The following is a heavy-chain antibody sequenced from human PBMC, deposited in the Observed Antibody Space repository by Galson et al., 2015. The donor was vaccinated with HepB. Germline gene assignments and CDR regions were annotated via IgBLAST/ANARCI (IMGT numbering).Heavy chain of an antibody. CDR3: AKDGYSSSWYPLYYYYYGMDV. Sequence: SLRLSCAASGFTFSSYGMHWVRQAPGKGLEWVAVISYDGSNKYYADSVKGRFTISRDNSKNTLYLQMNSLRAEDTAVYYCAKDGYSSSWYPLYYYYYGMDVWGQGTTVTVSS. V-gene: IGHV3-30*18. J-gene: IGHJ6*02. CDR1: GFTFSSYG. D-gene: IGHD6-13*01. CDR2: ISYDGSNK.